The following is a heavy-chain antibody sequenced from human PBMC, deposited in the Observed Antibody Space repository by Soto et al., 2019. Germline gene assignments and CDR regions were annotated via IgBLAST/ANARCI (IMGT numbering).Heavy chain of an antibody. Sequence: QVQLVQSGAEVKKPGSSVKVSCKASGDVFRSYGINWVRQAPGQGLEWMGGIIPISGTTNYAQKFQGRVAITADESPDTVYMELSRLRSEATAVYFCARVRCFNGLCHTADYGMDVWGQGTTVTVSS. CDR2: IIPISGTT. CDR3: ARVRCFNGLCHTADYGMDV. V-gene: IGHV1-69*01. D-gene: IGHD2-8*01. J-gene: IGHJ6*02. CDR1: GDVFRSYG.